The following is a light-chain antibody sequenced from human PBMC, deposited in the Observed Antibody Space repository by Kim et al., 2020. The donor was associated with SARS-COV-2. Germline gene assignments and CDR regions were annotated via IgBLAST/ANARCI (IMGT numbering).Light chain of an antibody. Sequence: ATINCKSSQSVLYCSNNKNYLAWYQQKPGQYPKLLIYWASTRESGVPDRFSGSGSGTDFTLTISSLQAGDVAVYYCQQYYSTPPAFGQGTRLEIK. CDR1: QSVLYCSNNKNY. V-gene: IGKV4-1*01. CDR2: WAS. CDR3: QQYYSTPPA. J-gene: IGKJ5*01.